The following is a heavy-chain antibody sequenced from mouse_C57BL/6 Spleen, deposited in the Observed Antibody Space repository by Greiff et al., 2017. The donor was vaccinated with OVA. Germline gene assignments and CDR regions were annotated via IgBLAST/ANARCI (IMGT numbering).Heavy chain of an antibody. CDR3: AKIYGSSEGYFDV. CDR1: GFSLTSYG. D-gene: IGHD1-1*01. V-gene: IGHV2-5*01. J-gene: IGHJ1*03. CDR2: IWRGGST. Sequence: VQLQQSGPGLVQPSQSLSITCTVSGFSLTSYGVHWVRQSPGKGLEWLGVIWRGGSTDYNAAFMSRLSITKDNSKSQVFFKMNSLQADDTAIYYCAKIYGSSEGYFDVWGTGTTVTVSS.